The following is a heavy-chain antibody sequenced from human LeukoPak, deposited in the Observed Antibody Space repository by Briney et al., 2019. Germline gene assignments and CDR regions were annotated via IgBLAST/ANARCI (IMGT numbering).Heavy chain of an antibody. D-gene: IGHD6-19*01. CDR1: GGSISSYY. CDR2: IYYSGST. CDR3: ARYGSDSSGWYSLDV. Sequence: PSETLSLTCTVSGGSISSYYWSWTRQPPGKGLEWIGYIYYSGSTNYNPSLKSRVTISVDTSKNQFSLKLSSVTAADTAVYYCARYGSDSSGWYSLDVWGQGTTVTVSS. V-gene: IGHV4-59*08. J-gene: IGHJ6*02.